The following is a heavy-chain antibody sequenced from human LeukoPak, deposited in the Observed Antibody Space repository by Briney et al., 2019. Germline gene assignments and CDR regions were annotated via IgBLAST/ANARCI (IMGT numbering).Heavy chain of an antibody. CDR3: ARDLSYSGIDY. D-gene: IGHD1-26*01. V-gene: IGHV3-48*03. Sequence: GGSLRLSCVASGFTFSSYEMNWVRQAPGKGLEWVSYISRSGGTIYYADSVKGRFTISRDNAKNSLYLQMNSLRAEDTAVYYCARDLSYSGIDYWGQGTLVTVSS. J-gene: IGHJ4*02. CDR1: GFTFSSYE. CDR2: ISRSGGTI.